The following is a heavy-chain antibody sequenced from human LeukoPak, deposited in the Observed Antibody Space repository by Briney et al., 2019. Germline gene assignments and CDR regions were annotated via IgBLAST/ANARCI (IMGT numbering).Heavy chain of an antibody. CDR2: IYISGSGST. Sequence: SETLSLTCTVSGGSISSYYWSWIRQPAGKGLEWIGRIYISGSGSTNYNPSLKSRVTMSVDTSKNQFSLKLSSVTAADTAVYYCARDKRVAVAGTYIYYYYMDVWGNGTTVTISS. V-gene: IGHV4-4*07. J-gene: IGHJ6*03. CDR3: ARDKRVAVAGTYIYYYYMDV. D-gene: IGHD6-19*01. CDR1: GGSISSYY.